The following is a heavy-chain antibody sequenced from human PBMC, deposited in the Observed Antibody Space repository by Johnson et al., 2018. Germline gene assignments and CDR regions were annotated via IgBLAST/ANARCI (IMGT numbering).Heavy chain of an antibody. Sequence: VQLVQSGGVVVQPGGSLRLSCVASGFTFDDYTMHWVRQAPGKGLEWVSLISWDGGSTYYADSVKGRFTISRDNSKNSLYLQMNSLSTEDTALYHCAILRGVSSGVLDYWGQGTLVTVAS. V-gene: IGHV3-43*01. D-gene: IGHD3-10*01. CDR2: ISWDGGST. CDR1: GFTFDDYT. CDR3: AILRGVSSGVLDY. J-gene: IGHJ4*02.